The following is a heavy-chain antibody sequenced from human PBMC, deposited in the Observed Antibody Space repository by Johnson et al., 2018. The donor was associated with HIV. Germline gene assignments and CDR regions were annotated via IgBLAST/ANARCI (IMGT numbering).Heavy chain of an antibody. CDR2: ISYDGSNK. CDR3: AREGPGAYYDSSGDAFDI. Sequence: VQLVESGGGVVQPGRSLRLSCAASGFTFSSYAVHWVRQAPGKGLEWVAVISYDGSNKYYADSVKGRFTISRDNSKNTLYLQMNGLRAEDTAVYYCAREGPGAYYDSSGDAFDIWGQGTIVTVSS. J-gene: IGHJ3*02. V-gene: IGHV3-30*04. D-gene: IGHD3-22*01. CDR1: GFTFSSYA.